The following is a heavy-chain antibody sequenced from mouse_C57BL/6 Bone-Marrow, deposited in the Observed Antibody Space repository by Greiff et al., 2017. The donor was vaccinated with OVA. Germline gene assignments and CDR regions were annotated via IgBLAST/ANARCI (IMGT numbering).Heavy chain of an antibody. CDR2: IDPSDSET. D-gene: IGHD1-1*01. J-gene: IGHJ4*01. Sequence: VQLQQPGAELVRPGSSVKLSCKASGYTFTSYWMHWVKQRPIQGLEWIGNIDPSDSETHYNQKFKDKATLTVDKSSSTAYMQLSSLTSEDSAVYYCAIITTVVPYAMDYWGQGTSVTVSS. CDR1: GYTFTSYW. V-gene: IGHV1-52*01. CDR3: AIITTVVPYAMDY.